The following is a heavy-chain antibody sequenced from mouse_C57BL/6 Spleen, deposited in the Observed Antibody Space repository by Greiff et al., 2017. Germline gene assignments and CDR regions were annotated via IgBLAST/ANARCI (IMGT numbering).Heavy chain of an antibody. J-gene: IGHJ1*03. CDR3: AILYWYFDV. Sequence: VQLQQPGAELVKPGASVKLSCKASGYTFTSYWMHWVKQRPGQGLEWMGMIHPNSGSTNYNEKFKSKATLTVDKSSSTAYMQLSSLTSEDSAVYYCAILYWYFDVWGTGTTVTVSS. V-gene: IGHV1-64*01. CDR1: GYTFTSYW. CDR2: IHPNSGST.